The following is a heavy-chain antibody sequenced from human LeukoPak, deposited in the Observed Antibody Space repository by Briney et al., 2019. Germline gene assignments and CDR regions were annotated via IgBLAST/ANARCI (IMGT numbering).Heavy chain of an antibody. J-gene: IGHJ4*02. V-gene: IGHV4-31*11. D-gene: IGHD2-2*01. CDR1: GGSISSGSYY. Sequence: PSGTLSLTCAVSGGSISSGSYYWSWIRQHPGKGLEWIGYIYYSGSTKYNPSLKSRVTISVDTSKNQFSLKLTSVTAADTAVYYCARLGIGVVPSAMLGDYYFDYWGQGTLVTVSS. CDR3: ARLGIGVVPSAMLGDYYFDY. CDR2: IYYSGST.